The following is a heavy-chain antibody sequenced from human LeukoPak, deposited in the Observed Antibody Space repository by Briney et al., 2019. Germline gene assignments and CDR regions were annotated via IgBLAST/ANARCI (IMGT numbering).Heavy chain of an antibody. D-gene: IGHD3-22*01. CDR2: INPSGGST. V-gene: IGHV1-46*01. CDR3: ASQTYYYDSSGYWSLGWGPYYYYGMDV. CDR1: GYTFASYY. J-gene: IGHJ6*02. Sequence: ASVKVSCKASGYTFASYYMHWVRQAPGQGLEWMGIINPSGGSTSYAQKFQGRVTMTRNTSISTAYMELSSLRSEDTAVYYCASQTYYYDSSGYWSLGWGPYYYYGMDVWGQGTTVTVSS.